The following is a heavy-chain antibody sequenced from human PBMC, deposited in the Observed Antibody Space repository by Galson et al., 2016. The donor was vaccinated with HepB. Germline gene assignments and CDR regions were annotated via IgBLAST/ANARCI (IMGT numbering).Heavy chain of an antibody. CDR3: ARHWGGSSDY. Sequence: SVKVSCKASGYPFIDYSIHWVRQAPGQGLEWMAYIHPTSDGTHYAQKFQGRARVTRDTSITTAYMALSSLTSDDTAVYYCARHWGGSSDYWGQGTLVTVSS. CDR1: GYPFIDYS. V-gene: IGHV1-2*02. D-gene: IGHD1-26*01. CDR2: IHPTSDGT. J-gene: IGHJ4*02.